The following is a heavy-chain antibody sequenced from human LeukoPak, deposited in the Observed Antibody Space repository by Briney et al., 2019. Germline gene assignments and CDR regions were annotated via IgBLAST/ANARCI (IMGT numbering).Heavy chain of an antibody. V-gene: IGHV3-23*01. Sequence: GGSLRLSCAASGFTFSSYAMSWVRQAPGKGLEWVSAISGSGGSTYYADSVKGRFTISRDNSKNTLYLQMNSLRAEDTAVYYCAKALAACPPFGHYYYMDVWGKGTTVTVSS. CDR3: AKALAACPPFGHYYYMDV. CDR2: ISGSGGST. D-gene: IGHD6-6*01. CDR1: GFTFSSYA. J-gene: IGHJ6*03.